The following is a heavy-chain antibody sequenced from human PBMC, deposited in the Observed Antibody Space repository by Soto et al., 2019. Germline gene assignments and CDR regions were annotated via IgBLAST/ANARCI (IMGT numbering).Heavy chain of an antibody. Sequence: ASVKVSCKASGYTFTSNYMHWVRQAPGQGLEWMGIINPSGGFTHYAQKFPGRVTMTSDTSTSTVYMELSSLRSEDTAVYYCARETIGFDYWGQGTLVIVSS. V-gene: IGHV1-46*01. CDR2: INPSGGFT. D-gene: IGHD1-26*01. CDR3: ARETIGFDY. CDR1: GYTFTSNY. J-gene: IGHJ4*02.